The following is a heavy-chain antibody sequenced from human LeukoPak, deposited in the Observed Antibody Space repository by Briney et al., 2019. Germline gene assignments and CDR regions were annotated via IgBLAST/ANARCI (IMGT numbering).Heavy chain of an antibody. CDR2: ISDTGRRT. Sequence: PGGSLRLSCAASGFTFNDYAMSWVRQAAGKGLEWVSGISDTGRRTFYADSVKGRFTISRDDSKKTVYLQMNTLRAEDTATYFCARHDSFIPYWGQGTLVTVSS. D-gene: IGHD3-16*02. CDR1: GFTFNDYA. CDR3: ARHDSFIPY. J-gene: IGHJ4*02. V-gene: IGHV3-23*01.